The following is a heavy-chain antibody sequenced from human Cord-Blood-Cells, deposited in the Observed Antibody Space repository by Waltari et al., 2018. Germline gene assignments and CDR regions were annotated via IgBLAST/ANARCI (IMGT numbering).Heavy chain of an antibody. CDR1: GFTFRSYG. Sequence: GGVVQPGRSLRPSCAASGFTFRSYGMQWVAQAPGKGLGWVAVKSNDGWNKYYADAVKGRFTISRDNSKNTLYLQMNSLRAEDTAVYYCAKGGAGGWYFDLWGRGTLVTVSS. CDR3: AKGGAGGWYFDL. V-gene: IGHV3-30*18. J-gene: IGHJ2*01. CDR2: KSNDGWNK. D-gene: IGHD6-19*01.